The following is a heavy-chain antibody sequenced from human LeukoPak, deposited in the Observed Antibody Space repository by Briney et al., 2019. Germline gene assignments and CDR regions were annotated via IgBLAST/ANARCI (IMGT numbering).Heavy chain of an antibody. CDR1: GYTFNNSG. CDR2: ISPKNGNT. D-gene: IGHD2-15*01. CDR3: ARDHEYLLKYWFDT. V-gene: IGHV1-18*01. J-gene: IGHJ5*02. Sequence: ASVKVSCKASGYTFNNSGVSGVRQAPGQGREWVGGISPKNGNTNYAQKLLGRVTMTTDTSTNTAYMELRSLIFGHTAVYYCARDHEYLLKYWFDTWGQGTLVTVSS.